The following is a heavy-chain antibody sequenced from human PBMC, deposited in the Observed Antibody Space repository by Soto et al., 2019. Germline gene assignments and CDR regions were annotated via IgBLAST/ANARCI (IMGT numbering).Heavy chain of an antibody. Sequence: PGGSVILSCAPSGFTFSRVSMNWVRQVPGKGREWVASISSGSSDTWYADSVRGRFIISRDNAQNSLFLQMNTLRPEDTAMYNCARVAYWDPGTQVTVSA. CDR1: GFTFSRVS. CDR3: ARVAY. CDR2: ISSGSSDT. V-gene: IGHV3-21*01. J-gene: IGHJ4*02.